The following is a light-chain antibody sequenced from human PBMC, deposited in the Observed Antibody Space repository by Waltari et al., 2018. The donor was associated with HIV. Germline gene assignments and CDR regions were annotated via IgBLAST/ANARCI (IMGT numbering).Light chain of an antibody. CDR1: SSNIGAGYD. Sequence: QSVLTQPPSVSGAPGQRVTISCTGSSSNIGAGYDVHWYQNLPGTAPKLLIYGNTNRPSGIPDRFSGSNSGNTATLTISGTQTMDEADYYCQAWDSGTGVFGTGTTVTVL. CDR2: GNT. CDR3: QAWDSGTGV. V-gene: IGLV1-40*01. J-gene: IGLJ1*01.